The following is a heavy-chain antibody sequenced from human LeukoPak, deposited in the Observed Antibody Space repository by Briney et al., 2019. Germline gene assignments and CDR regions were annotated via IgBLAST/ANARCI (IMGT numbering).Heavy chain of an antibody. CDR2: ISDDGSKT. D-gene: IGHD3-10*01. J-gene: IGHJ4*02. CDR3: QGSGSYYKGGTFDY. CDR1: RFTFSSYH. V-gene: IGHV3-30*07. Sequence: GGSLRLSCAASRFTFSSYHMHWVRQAPGKGLEWLAVISDDGSKTYHTDSVRGRFTISRDNSENTLFLQMNSLRAEDTAVYYCQGSGSYYKGGTFDYWGQGTLVTVSS.